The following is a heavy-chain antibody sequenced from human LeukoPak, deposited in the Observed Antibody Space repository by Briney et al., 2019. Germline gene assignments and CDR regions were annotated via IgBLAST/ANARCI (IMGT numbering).Heavy chain of an antibody. V-gene: IGHV6-1*01. D-gene: IGHD3-3*01. Sequence: SQTLSLTCAISGDTVSSYSAGWNCLRPSQSLGLEWLGRTYYRSKWNNYYAVSVKSRITTNPDTSKSQFSLQLNSVTPEDTAVYYCARDRALRITIFGVVNNWFDPWGQGTLVTVSS. J-gene: IGHJ5*02. CDR1: GDTVSSYSAG. CDR2: TYYRSKWNN. CDR3: ARDRALRITIFGVVNNWFDP.